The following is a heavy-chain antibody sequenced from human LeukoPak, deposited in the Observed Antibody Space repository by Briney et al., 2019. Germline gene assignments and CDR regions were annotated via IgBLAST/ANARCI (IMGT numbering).Heavy chain of an antibody. CDR3: ATADYYYDSSRTPTDY. CDR2: ISGSGGST. D-gene: IGHD3-22*01. J-gene: IGHJ4*02. Sequence: PGGSLRLSCAASGFAFSNYWMSWVRQAPGKGLEWVSAISGSGGSTYYADSVKGRFTISRDNSKNTLYLQMNSLRAEDTAVYYCATADYYYDSSRTPTDYWGQGTLVTVSS. V-gene: IGHV3-23*01. CDR1: GFAFSNYW.